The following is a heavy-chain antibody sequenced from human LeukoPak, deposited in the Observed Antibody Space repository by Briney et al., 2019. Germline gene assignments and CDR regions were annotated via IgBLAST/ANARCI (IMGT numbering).Heavy chain of an antibody. J-gene: IGHJ4*02. CDR3: AKYDNSGRAGGY. V-gene: IGHV3-33*06. Sequence: GGSLRLSCAASGFIFSNYGMHWVRQAPGKGLEWVAVIWYDGSNKYYADSVKGRFTISRDNSRNTLYLQMNSLRAEDTAMYYCAKYDNSGRAGGYWGQGTLVTVSS. CDR2: IWYDGSNK. D-gene: IGHD3-22*01. CDR1: GFIFSNYG.